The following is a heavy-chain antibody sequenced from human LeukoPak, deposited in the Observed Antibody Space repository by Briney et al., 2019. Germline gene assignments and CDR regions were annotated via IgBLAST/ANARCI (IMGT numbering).Heavy chain of an antibody. V-gene: IGHV3-23*01. CDR1: GFTFSSYS. CDR3: ATYYYDSSQVIEFDY. D-gene: IGHD3-22*01. Sequence: GGSLRLSCAASGFTFSSYSMTWVRQAPGKGLEWVSSISASGDNTYYADSVKGRFTISRDNSKNTLYLQMNSLRAEDTAVYYCATYYYDSSQVIEFDYWGQGTLVTVSS. CDR2: ISASGDNT. J-gene: IGHJ4*02.